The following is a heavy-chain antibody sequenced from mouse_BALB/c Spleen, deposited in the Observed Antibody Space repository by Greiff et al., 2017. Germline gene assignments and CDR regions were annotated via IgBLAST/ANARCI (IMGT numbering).Heavy chain of an antibody. J-gene: IGHJ2*01. CDR2: ISYSGST. V-gene: IGHV3-8*02. D-gene: IGHD1-1*01. Sequence: EVQLVESGPSLVKPSQTLSLTCSVTGDSITSGYWNWIRKFPGNKLEYMGYISYSGSTYYNPSLKSRISITRDTSKNQYYLQLNSVTTEDTATYYCARLDYGSSYYFDYWGQGTTLTVSS. CDR3: ARLDYGSSYYFDY. CDR1: GDSITSGY.